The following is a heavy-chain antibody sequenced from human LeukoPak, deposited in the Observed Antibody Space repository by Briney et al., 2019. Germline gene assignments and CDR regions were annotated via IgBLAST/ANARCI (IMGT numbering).Heavy chain of an antibody. CDR3: AKDPGSTYYYDSSGSSWFDP. CDR1: GFTFSSYG. J-gene: IGHJ5*02. Sequence: GGSLRLSCAASGFTFSSYGMHWVRQAPGKGLEWVAVISYDGSNKYYADSVKGRFTISRDNSKNTLYLQMNSLRAEDTAVYYCAKDPGSTYYYDSSGSSWFDPWGQGTLVTVSS. D-gene: IGHD3-22*01. CDR2: ISYDGSNK. V-gene: IGHV3-30*18.